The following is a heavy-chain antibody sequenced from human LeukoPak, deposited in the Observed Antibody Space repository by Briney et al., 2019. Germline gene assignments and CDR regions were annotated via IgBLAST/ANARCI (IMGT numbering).Heavy chain of an antibody. V-gene: IGHV3-48*03. CDR1: AFTFSSHE. D-gene: IGHD6-19*01. CDR2: ISGSGSNI. J-gene: IGHJ4*02. Sequence: GGSLRLSCAASAFTFSSHEMNWVRQAPGKGLEWISYISGSGSNIYYADSVGGRFTTSRDNAKNSLYLQMNSLRADDTAIYYCARGAATGWSNDYWGQGILVTVSS. CDR3: ARGAATGWSNDY.